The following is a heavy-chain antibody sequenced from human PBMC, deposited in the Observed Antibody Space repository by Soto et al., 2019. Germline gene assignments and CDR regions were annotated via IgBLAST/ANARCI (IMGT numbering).Heavy chain of an antibody. V-gene: IGHV3-64D*06. D-gene: IGHD3-16*01. CDR3: VKQAQGLAGLAFDY. CDR2: VSTSGRST. Sequence: PGVSLRLSCSASGFIFSESTIYWVRQVPGKGLEAISAVSTSGRSTYYADSVKDRFTISRDNSKNTLFLQMGSLRPEDTAIYYCVKQAQGLAGLAFDYWGQGTQVTVSS. J-gene: IGHJ4*02. CDR1: GFIFSEST.